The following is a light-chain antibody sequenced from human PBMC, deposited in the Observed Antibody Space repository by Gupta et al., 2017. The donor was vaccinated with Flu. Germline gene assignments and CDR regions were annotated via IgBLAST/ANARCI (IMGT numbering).Light chain of an antibody. V-gene: IGLV2-8*01. CDR3: SSFADSRYI. Sequence: QSVTISCAGSSSDIGSYNYVSWFQQHPGKAPKLLIYEVSNRPSGVPDRFSGSKSGNTASLTVSGLQAEDEADYYCSSFADSRYIFGAGTTVT. CDR2: EVS. CDR1: SSDIGSYNY. J-gene: IGLJ1*01.